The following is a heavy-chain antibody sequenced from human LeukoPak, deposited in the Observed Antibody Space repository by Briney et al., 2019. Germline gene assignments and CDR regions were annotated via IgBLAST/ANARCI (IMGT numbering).Heavy chain of an antibody. D-gene: IGHD3-3*01. CDR3: AREGGFYRPLDY. J-gene: IGHJ4*02. CDR2: VHLDGRT. V-gene: IGHV4-30-2*01. CDR1: GGSISGGGYY. Sequence: SQTLSLTCTVSGGSISGGGYYWSWIRQPPGKGLEWIGEVHLDGRTNYNPSLKSRLIMSVDLPENHISLKLTSVTAADTAVYYCAREGGFYRPLDYSGQGTLVTVSS.